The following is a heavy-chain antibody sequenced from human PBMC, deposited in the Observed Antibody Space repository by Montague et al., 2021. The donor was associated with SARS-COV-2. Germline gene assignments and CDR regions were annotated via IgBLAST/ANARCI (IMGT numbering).Heavy chain of an antibody. CDR1: GGSISSGSYY. V-gene: IGHV4-61*03. CDR2: FDHSGDT. CDR3: AREFRIELWQTNWYFGL. D-gene: IGHD3-16*01. Sequence: SETLSLTCTVSGGSISSGSYYWSRIRQPPGKGLEWIGNFDHSGDTKYNPSLKSRATISVDTSKNHFALRLSSVTAADTAVYYCAREFRIELWQTNWYFGLWGRGTLVTVSS. J-gene: IGHJ2*01.